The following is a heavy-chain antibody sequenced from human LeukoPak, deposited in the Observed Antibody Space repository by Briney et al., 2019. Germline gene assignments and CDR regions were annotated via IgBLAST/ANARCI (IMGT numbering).Heavy chain of an antibody. V-gene: IGHV4-39*01. D-gene: IGHD6-19*01. CDR3: ARRRAVAGTWGFDY. J-gene: IGHJ4*02. Sequence: SETLSLTCTVSGGSISSSSYYWGWIRQPPGTGLEWIVSIYYSGSTYYNPSLKSRVTISVDTSKNQFSLKLSSVTAADTAVYYCARRRAVAGTWGFDYWGQGTLVTVSS. CDR1: GGSISSSSYY. CDR2: IYYSGST.